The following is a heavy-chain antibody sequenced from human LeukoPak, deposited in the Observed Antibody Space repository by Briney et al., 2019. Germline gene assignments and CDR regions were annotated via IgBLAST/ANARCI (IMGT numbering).Heavy chain of an antibody. V-gene: IGHV3-30*18. J-gene: IGHJ4*02. CDR2: ISYDGSNK. Sequence: GGSLRLSCAASGFTFSSYGMHWVRQAPGKGLEWVAVISYDGSNKYYADSVKGRFTISRDNSKNTLYLQMNSLRAEDTAVYYCAKVMRYSYDPFDYWGQGTLVTVSS. CDR3: AKVMRYSYDPFDY. CDR1: GFTFSSYG. D-gene: IGHD5-18*01.